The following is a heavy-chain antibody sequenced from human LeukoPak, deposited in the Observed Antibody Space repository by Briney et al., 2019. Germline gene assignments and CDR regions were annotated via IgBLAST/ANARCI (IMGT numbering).Heavy chain of an antibody. J-gene: IGHJ5*02. D-gene: IGHD3-10*01. CDR2: ISSSSSYI. CDR1: GFTFSSYS. V-gene: IGHV3-21*01. Sequence: PGGSLRLSCAASGFTFSSYSMNWVRQAPGKGLEWVSSISSSSSYIYYADSVKGRFTISRDNAKNSLYLQMNSLRAEDTAVYYCASQLITMVRGNYNWFDPWGQGTLVTVSS. CDR3: ASQLITMVRGNYNWFDP.